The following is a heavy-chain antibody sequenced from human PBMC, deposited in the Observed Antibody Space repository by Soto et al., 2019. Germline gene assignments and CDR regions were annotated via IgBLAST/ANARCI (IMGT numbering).Heavy chain of an antibody. CDR2: IYYSGST. CDR3: ARVAGRGVDDY. J-gene: IGHJ4*02. Sequence: SETLSLTGTVSGGSISSGGYYWSWIRQHPGKGLEWIGYIYYSGSTYYNPSLKSRVTISVDTSKNQFSLKLSSVTAADTAVYYCARVAGRGVDDYWGQGTLVTVSS. V-gene: IGHV4-31*03. CDR1: GGSISSGGYY. D-gene: IGHD3-10*01.